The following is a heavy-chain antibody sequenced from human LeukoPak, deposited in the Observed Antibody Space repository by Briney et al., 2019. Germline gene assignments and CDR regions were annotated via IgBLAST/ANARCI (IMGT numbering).Heavy chain of an antibody. CDR2: MYYSGST. CDR1: GVSISSYC. V-gene: IGHV4-59*08. CDR3: ARQERGRYDY. D-gene: IGHD1-26*01. Sequence: SETLSLTCTVSGVSISSYCWTWIRHPPGKGLQWIGYMYYSGSTKYSPSLESRVTIPLDTSKNHFSLKVNSVPAADTAVYYCARQERGRYDYWGQGTMVSVSS. J-gene: IGHJ4*02.